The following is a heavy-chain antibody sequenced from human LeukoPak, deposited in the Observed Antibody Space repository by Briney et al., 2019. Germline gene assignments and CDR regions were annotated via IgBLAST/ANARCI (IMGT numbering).Heavy chain of an antibody. J-gene: IGHJ3*02. Sequence: KFQGRVTMTRDTSISTAYMELSGLRSDDTAVYYCARVAGGTTATTPSRAFDIWGQGTMVTVSS. CDR3: ARVAGGTTATTPSRAFDI. V-gene: IGHV1-2*02. D-gene: IGHD1-1*01.